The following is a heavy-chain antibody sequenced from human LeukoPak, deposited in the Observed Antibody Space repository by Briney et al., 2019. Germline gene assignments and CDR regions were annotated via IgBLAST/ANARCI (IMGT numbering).Heavy chain of an antibody. V-gene: IGHV1-2*02. CDR1: GYTLSGYY. Sequence: ASVKVSCKASGYTLSGYYIHWQRHAPGQGLEWMGYVGPKKGDTNYAQRFQGRVTMTTDTSINTVYMDLSGLRSDDTAIYYCARVTSYMDSAAHLPYYFDYWGQGTLVTVSS. D-gene: IGHD1-26*01. CDR3: ARVTSYMDSAAHLPYYFDY. CDR2: VGPKKGDT. J-gene: IGHJ4*02.